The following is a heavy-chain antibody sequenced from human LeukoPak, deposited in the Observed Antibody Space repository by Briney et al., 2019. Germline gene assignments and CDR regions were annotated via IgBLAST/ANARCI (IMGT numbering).Heavy chain of an antibody. D-gene: IGHD5-18*01. CDR3: ARAEYSCGFDY. J-gene: IGHJ4*02. CDR1: GGSFSGYY. CDR2: INHSGST. Sequence: SETLSLTCAVYGGSFSGYYWSWIRQPPGKGLEWIGEINHSGSTNYNPSLKSRVTISVDTSKNQFSLKLSSVTAADTAVYYCARAEYSCGFDYWGQGTLVTVSS. V-gene: IGHV4-34*01.